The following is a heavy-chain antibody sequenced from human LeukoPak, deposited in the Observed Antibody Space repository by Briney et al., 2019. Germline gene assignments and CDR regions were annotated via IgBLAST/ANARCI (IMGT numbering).Heavy chain of an antibody. Sequence: GGSLRLSCAASEFTFSSYGMSWVRQAPGKGLEWVSYISSSSSTIYYADSVKGRFTISRDNAKNSLYLQMNGLRDEDTAVYYCARARSGWYFDYWGQGTLVTVSS. CDR2: ISSSSSTI. CDR1: EFTFSSYG. CDR3: ARARSGWYFDY. V-gene: IGHV3-48*02. D-gene: IGHD6-19*01. J-gene: IGHJ4*02.